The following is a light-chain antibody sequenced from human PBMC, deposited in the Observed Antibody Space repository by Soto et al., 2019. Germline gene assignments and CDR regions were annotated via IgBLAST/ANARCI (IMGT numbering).Light chain of an antibody. CDR1: QSVSSY. J-gene: IGKJ3*01. CDR2: DAS. CDR3: QQRNKWPPIFT. V-gene: IGKV3-11*01. Sequence: EIVLTQSPATLSLSPGERATLSCRASQSVSSYLAWYQQKPGQPPRLLIYDASKRASGIPARFSGSGSGTDFTITISSLEPEDFAVYYCQQRNKWPPIFTFGPGTKVDIK.